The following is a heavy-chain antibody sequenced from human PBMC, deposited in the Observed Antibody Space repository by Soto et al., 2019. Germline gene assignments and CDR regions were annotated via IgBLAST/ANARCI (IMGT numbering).Heavy chain of an antibody. V-gene: IGHV1-69*13. Sequence: SVKVSCKASGGTFSSYAISWVRQAPGQGLEWMGGIIPIFGTANYAQKFQGRVTITADESTSTAYMELSSLRSEDTAVYYCARKDDYGGKGVEYWGQGTLVTVSS. CDR3: ARKDDYGGKGVEY. CDR2: IIPIFGTA. D-gene: IGHD4-17*01. J-gene: IGHJ4*02. CDR1: GGTFSSYA.